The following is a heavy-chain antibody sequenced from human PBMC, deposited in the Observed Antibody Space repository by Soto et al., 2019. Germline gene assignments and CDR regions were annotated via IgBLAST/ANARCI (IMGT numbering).Heavy chain of an antibody. D-gene: IGHD3-9*01. CDR1: GYTFTSYD. J-gene: IGHJ4*02. CDR2: MNPNSGNT. CDR3: ARGRVDWLDY. Sequence: QVQLVQSGAEVKKPGASVKVSCKASGYTFTSYDINWVRQATGQGLEWMGWMNPNSGNTGYAEKSKGTVTKPRNISISTAYMELRSLRSQDTAVYYYARGRVDWLDYWGQGTMVTVSS. V-gene: IGHV1-8*01.